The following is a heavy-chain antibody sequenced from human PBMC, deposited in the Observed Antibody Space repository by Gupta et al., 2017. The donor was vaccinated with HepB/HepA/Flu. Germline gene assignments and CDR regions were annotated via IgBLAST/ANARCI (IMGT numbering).Heavy chain of an antibody. CDR2: ISGSGGTI. D-gene: IGHD3-3*01. Sequence: EVQLLESGGGLVQPGGSLRLSCAASGFTFSSYAMSWVRQAPGKGLEWVSSISGSGGTIYYADSVKGRFTISRDNSKNTLYLQMNSLRAEDTAVYYCAKDYDFWSSPGDYFDYWGQGTLVTVSS. V-gene: IGHV3-23*01. CDR1: GFTFSSYA. CDR3: AKDYDFWSSPGDYFDY. J-gene: IGHJ4*02.